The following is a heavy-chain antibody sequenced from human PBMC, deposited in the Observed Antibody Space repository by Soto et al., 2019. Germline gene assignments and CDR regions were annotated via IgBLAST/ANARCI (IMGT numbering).Heavy chain of an antibody. CDR2: IDAGNGNT. CDR1: GYTFTRNA. Sequence: QVQLVQSGAEVKKPGASVKVSCKASGYTFTRNAIHWVRQAPGQRLEWIGKIDAGNGNTKYSEKFQGRVTITRDTSASAAYMELSTLRSEDTSISYCARSATDYSRFDYWGQGTLVTVSS. V-gene: IGHV1-3*01. J-gene: IGHJ4*02. CDR3: ARSATDYSRFDY. D-gene: IGHD3-9*01.